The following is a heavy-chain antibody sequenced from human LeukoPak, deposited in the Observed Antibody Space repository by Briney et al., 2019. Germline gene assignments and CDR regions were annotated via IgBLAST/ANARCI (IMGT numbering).Heavy chain of an antibody. D-gene: IGHD3-3*01. J-gene: IGHJ5*02. CDR1: GGSISSYY. CDR3: ARAAPFPDYDFWSGYSRRGSVGWFDP. Sequence: SETLSLTCTVSGGSISSYYWSWIRQPPGKGLEWIGYIYYSGSTNYNPSLKSRVTISVDTSKNQFSLKLSSVTAAATAVYYCARAAPFPDYDFWSGYSRRGSVGWFDPWGQGTLVTVSS. CDR2: IYYSGST. V-gene: IGHV4-59*01.